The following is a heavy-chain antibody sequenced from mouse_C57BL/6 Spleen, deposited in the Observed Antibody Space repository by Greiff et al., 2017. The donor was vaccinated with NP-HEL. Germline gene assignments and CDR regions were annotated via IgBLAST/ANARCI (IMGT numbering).Heavy chain of an antibody. CDR2: ISSGGSYT. D-gene: IGHD2-2*01. V-gene: IGHV5-6*02. CDR3: AREGVSTMVTTGFAY. Sequence: EVKLVESGGDLVKPGGSLKLSCAASGFTFSSYGMSWVRQTPDKRLEWVATISSGGSYTYYPDSVKGRFTISRDNAKNTLYLQMSSLKSEDTAMYYCAREGVSTMVTTGFAYWGQGTLVTVSA. J-gene: IGHJ3*01. CDR1: GFTFSSYG.